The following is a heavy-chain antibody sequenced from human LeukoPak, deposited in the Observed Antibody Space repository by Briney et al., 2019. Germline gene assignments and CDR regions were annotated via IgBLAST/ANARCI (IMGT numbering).Heavy chain of an antibody. CDR1: GNTFTDLS. V-gene: IGHV1-24*01. J-gene: IGHJ4*02. D-gene: IGHD2/OR15-2a*01. CDR2: FDPEDVET. Sequence: WASVKVSCKVSGNTFTDLSMNWVRQAPGKGLEWMGGFDPEDVETIYAQKFQGRVTMTEDTSTATAYMDLSSLRPDDMAVYYCATDFYRGRQFDYWGQGTLVTVSS. CDR3: ATDFYRGRQFDY.